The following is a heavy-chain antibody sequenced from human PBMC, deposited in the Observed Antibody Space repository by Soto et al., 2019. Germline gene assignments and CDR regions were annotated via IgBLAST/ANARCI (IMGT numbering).Heavy chain of an antibody. V-gene: IGHV5-10-1*01. D-gene: IGHD6-25*01. CDR1: GYSFTSYW. Sequence: RGESLKISCKGSGYSFTSYWISWVRQMPGKGLEWMGRIDPSDSYTNYSPSFQGHVTISADKSISTAYLQWSSLKASDTAMYYCARFPAGVDHYYYYGMDVWGQGTTVTVSS. CDR3: ARFPAGVDHYYYYGMDV. J-gene: IGHJ6*02. CDR2: IDPSDSYT.